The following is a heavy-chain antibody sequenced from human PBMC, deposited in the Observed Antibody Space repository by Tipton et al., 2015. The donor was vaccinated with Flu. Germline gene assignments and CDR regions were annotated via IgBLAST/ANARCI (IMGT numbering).Heavy chain of an antibody. Sequence: SLRLSCAASGFTLTDYYMSWVRQAPGKGLEWVSLISSSGVPIYYADSVKGRFTISRVSAGNSLYLQMNTLRAEDTAVYYCTRDKTNILRYFEAGMDVWGQGTTVTVSS. V-gene: IGHV3-11*01. CDR1: GFTLTDYY. D-gene: IGHD3-9*01. CDR3: TRDKTNILRYFEAGMDV. J-gene: IGHJ6*02. CDR2: ISSSGVPI.